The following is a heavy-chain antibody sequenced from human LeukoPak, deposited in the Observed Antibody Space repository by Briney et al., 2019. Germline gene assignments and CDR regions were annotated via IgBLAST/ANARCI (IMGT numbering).Heavy chain of an antibody. V-gene: IGHV4-59*01. CDR1: GASISSSY. D-gene: IGHD3-16*01. J-gene: IGHJ4*02. Sequence: PSETLSLTCTVSGASISSSYWSWIRQPPGKGLEYIVYTYHNGDTNYNPSLESRVTISVDTSKNQFSLMMKSVTAADTAIYYCARGAGGPDYWGQGTLVTVS. CDR2: TYHNGDT. CDR3: ARGAGGPDY.